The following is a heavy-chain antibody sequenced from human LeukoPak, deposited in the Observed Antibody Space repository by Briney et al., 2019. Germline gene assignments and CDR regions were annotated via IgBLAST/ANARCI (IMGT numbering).Heavy chain of an antibody. Sequence: GESLKISCKGSGYSFNTYWIGWVRQMPGKGLEWMGIIYPGDSDTKYSPSFQGQVTISADKSISTAYLQWGSLKASDTAMYYCARGRAAGLFDYWGQGTLVTVSS. CDR3: ARGRAAGLFDY. J-gene: IGHJ4*02. CDR1: GYSFNTYW. CDR2: IYPGDSDT. D-gene: IGHD6-13*01. V-gene: IGHV5-51*01.